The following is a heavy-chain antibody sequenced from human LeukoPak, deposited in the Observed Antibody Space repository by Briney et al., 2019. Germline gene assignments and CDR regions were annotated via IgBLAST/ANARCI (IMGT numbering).Heavy chain of an antibody. CDR2: ISASGAGT. J-gene: IGHJ4*02. CDR1: GFXFSSYA. V-gene: IGHV3-23*01. Sequence: GGSLRLSCSVSGFXFSSYAVSWVRQAPGKGLEWVSSISASGAGTYYADSVKGRFTISRDNSKNTLYLQMNSLRAEDTAVYYCAREGVRGSGSYYNVKDYWGQGSLVTVSS. CDR3: AREGVRGSGSYYNVKDY. D-gene: IGHD3-10*01.